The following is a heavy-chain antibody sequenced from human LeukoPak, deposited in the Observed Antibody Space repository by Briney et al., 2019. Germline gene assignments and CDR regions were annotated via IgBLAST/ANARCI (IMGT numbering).Heavy chain of an antibody. CDR1: GFTFSNYA. CDR3: GRDPNGDYIGAFDM. D-gene: IGHD4-17*01. CDR2: IRGSYST. Sequence: GGSLRLSCAASGFTFSNYAMIWVRQAPGKGLEWVSAIRGSYSTEYADSVKDRFTISRDNSKNTLYLQMYSLRAEDTAIYYCGRDPNGDYIGAFDMRGQGTVVTVSS. V-gene: IGHV3-23*01. J-gene: IGHJ3*02.